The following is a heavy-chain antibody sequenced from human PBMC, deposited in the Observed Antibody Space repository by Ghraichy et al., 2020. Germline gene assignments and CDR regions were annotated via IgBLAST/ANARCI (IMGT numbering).Heavy chain of an antibody. CDR3: AVPHRDGDGDLMNRFRYYDYNMDV. D-gene: IGHD3-16*01. Sequence: GGSLRLSCAASGFTFSSYEMNWVRQAPGKGLEWVSSISSSGSTIYYADSVKGRFTISRDNAKNSLYLQMNSLRAEDTAVYYCAVPHRDGDGDLMNRFRYYDYNMDVWGEGRTVTVSS. CDR2: ISSSGSTI. V-gene: IGHV3-48*03. J-gene: IGHJ6*02. CDR1: GFTFSSYE.